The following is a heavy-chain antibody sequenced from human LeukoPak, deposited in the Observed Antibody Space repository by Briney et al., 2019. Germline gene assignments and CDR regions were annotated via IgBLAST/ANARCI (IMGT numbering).Heavy chain of an antibody. D-gene: IGHD5-24*01. CDR1: GGSISSYH. CDR2: ISASGRT. J-gene: IGHJ4*02. V-gene: IGHV4-4*07. CDR3: ARQGVEMATITHFDY. Sequence: SETLSLTCTVSGGSISSYHWSWIRQPAGKGLEWIGRISASGRTNYSPSLKSRVIMSVDTSKNQLSLKLSSVTAADTAVHYCARQGVEMATITHFDYWGQGALVTVSS.